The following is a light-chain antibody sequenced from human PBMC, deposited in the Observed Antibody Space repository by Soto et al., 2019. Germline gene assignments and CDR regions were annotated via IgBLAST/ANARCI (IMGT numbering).Light chain of an antibody. V-gene: IGKV3-15*01. CDR3: QQYNNWPPNT. CDR1: QSVSSN. J-gene: IGKJ2*01. CDR2: GAS. Sequence: EIVMTQSPATLSVSPGERATLSCRASQSVSSNFAWYQQKPGQAPRLLIYGASTRATGIPARFSGSGSGTEFTLTISSLQSEDSAVNYCQQYNNWPPNTFGQGTKLEIK.